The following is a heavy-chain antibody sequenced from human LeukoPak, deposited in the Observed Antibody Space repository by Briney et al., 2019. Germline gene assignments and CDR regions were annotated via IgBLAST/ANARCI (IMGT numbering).Heavy chain of an antibody. D-gene: IGHD6-19*01. Sequence: GGSLRLSCAASGFTFSSYAMSWVCQAPGKGLEWVSAISGSGGSTYYADSVKGRFTISRDNSKNTLYLQMNSLRAEDTAVYYCAKTIIPSSGWYLDAFDIWGQGTMVTVSS. J-gene: IGHJ3*02. V-gene: IGHV3-23*01. CDR1: GFTFSSYA. CDR2: ISGSGGST. CDR3: AKTIIPSSGWYLDAFDI.